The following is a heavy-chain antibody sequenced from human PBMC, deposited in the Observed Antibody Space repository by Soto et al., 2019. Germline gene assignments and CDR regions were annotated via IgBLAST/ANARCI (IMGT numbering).Heavy chain of an antibody. CDR1: GFTFRNYD. J-gene: IGHJ6*02. CDR3: DRTDRDFYGLDV. Sequence: EVQLVESGGGLVQPGGSLRLSCEASGFTFRNYDMHWVRQGTGKGLEWVSGISAAGDPDYADSVEGRFTISRENAQNSFYLQMNSLRVGDTAVYYCDRTDRDFYGLDVWGQGTTVIVSS. V-gene: IGHV3-13*05. CDR2: ISAAGDP.